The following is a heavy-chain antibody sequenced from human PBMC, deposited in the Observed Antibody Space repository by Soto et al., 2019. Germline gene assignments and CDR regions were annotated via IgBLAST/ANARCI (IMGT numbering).Heavy chain of an antibody. CDR2: IYYSGST. V-gene: IGHV4-59*08. Sequence: PSETLSLTCTVSGGSISSYYWSWIRQPPGKGLEWIGYIYYSGSTNYNPSLKSRVTISVDTSKNQFSLKLSSVTAADTAVYYCGRQTDSYYTFDAFDIWGQGTMVTVSS. CDR3: GRQTDSYYTFDAFDI. D-gene: IGHD3-22*01. J-gene: IGHJ3*02. CDR1: GGSISSYY.